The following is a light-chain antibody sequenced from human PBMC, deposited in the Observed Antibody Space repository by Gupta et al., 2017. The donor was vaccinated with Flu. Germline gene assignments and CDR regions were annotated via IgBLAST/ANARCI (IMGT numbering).Light chain of an antibody. CDR2: DAT. V-gene: IGLV2-23*01. Sequence: QSALTQPASVSGSPAQSITISCTGTSSEPGSYNSVCYYQHPPGAPPHLMCYDATKRPSGVSSRFSAAKSGTTALPIISGLQAEDASYYYSSSYAAPTTVIFGGGTKLTVL. CDR1: SSEPGSYNS. CDR3: SSYAAPTTVI. J-gene: IGLJ2*01.